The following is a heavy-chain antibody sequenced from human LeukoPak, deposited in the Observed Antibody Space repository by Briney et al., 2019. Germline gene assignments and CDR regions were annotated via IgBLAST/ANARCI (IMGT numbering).Heavy chain of an antibody. V-gene: IGHV4-39*01. D-gene: IGHD3-3*01. CDR3: AGRRRITISEGSGLDP. Sequence: PSETLSLTCTVSGGSISSSSYYWGWIRQPPGKGLEWIGSIYYSGSTYYNPSLKSRVTISVDTSKNQFSLKLSSVTAADTAVYYCAGRRRITISEGSGLDPWGQGTLVTVSS. CDR1: GGSISSSSYY. J-gene: IGHJ5*02. CDR2: IYYSGST.